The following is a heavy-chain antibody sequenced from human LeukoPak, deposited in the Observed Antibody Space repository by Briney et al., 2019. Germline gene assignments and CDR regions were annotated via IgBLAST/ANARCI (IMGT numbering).Heavy chain of an antibody. CDR3: SRPPEQCPVGPFDY. CDR2: ISYDGSNK. Sequence: PGGSLRLSCAASGFTFSSYAMHWVRQAPGKGLEWVAVISYDGSNKYYADSVKGRFTISRDNSKNTLYLQMNSLRAEDTAVYYCSRPPEQCPVGPFDYWGQGPLVTVSS. CDR1: GFTFSSYA. J-gene: IGHJ4*02. V-gene: IGHV3-30-3*01. D-gene: IGHD6-19*01.